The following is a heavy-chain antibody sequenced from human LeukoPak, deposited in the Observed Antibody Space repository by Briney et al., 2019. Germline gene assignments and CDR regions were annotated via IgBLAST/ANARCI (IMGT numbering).Heavy chain of an antibody. CDR3: ARTFIAARYFDY. CDR2: INHSGST. Sequence: PSECLSLTCAVFGGSFIGYYWGWIRQPPGDGLEWIGEINHSGSTNSTPSLKSRVTISVDTSKNQFSLKLSSVTAADTAVYYCARTFIAARYFDYWGQGTLVTVSS. D-gene: IGHD6-6*01. J-gene: IGHJ4*02. CDR1: GGSFIGYY. V-gene: IGHV4-34*01.